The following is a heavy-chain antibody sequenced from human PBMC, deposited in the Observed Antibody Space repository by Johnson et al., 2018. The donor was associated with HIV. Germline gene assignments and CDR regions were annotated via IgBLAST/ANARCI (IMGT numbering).Heavy chain of an antibody. Sequence: QVQLVESGGGLVKPGGSQRLSCAASGFIFSDYYMTWIRQAPGKGLEWVSYISSSGSTIYYADSVKGRFTISRDSSKNTLYLQMSSLRLEDTALYYCAKDSSSRMGFPGFDIWGPGTMVTVSS. CDR1: GFIFSDYY. CDR3: AKDSSSRMGFPGFDI. V-gene: IGHV3-11*04. J-gene: IGHJ3*02. D-gene: IGHD2-2*01. CDR2: ISSSGSTI.